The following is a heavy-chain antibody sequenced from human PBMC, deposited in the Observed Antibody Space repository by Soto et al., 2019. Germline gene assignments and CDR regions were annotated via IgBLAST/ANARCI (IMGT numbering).Heavy chain of an antibody. J-gene: IGHJ6*02. D-gene: IGHD2-15*01. CDR3: ARDIGCSGGSCYYYGMDV. Sequence: EVQLVESGGGLVQPGGSLRLSCAASGFTFRGYSMNWVRQAPGKGLEWVSYISSSSSTIYYADSVKGRFTISRDNAKNSLYQQMNSLRDEDTAVYYCARDIGCSGGSCYYYGMDVWGQGTTVTVSS. V-gene: IGHV3-48*02. CDR2: ISSSSSTI. CDR1: GFTFRGYS.